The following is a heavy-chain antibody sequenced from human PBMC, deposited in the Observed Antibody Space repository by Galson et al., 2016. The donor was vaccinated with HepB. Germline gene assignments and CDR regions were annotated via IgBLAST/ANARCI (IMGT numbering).Heavy chain of an antibody. J-gene: IGHJ4*02. CDR3: VLGMGGTEF. V-gene: IGHV4-34*01. D-gene: IGHD1-26*01. Sequence: SETLSLTCAVYRGSFSGYYWTWIRQPPGKGLEWIGEINPSGSPNYNPSLTSRVAISVDTSKKQLSLKLRSVTAADTAVYYCVLGMGGTEFWGQGSLVTVSS. CDR2: INPSGSP. CDR1: RGSFSGYY.